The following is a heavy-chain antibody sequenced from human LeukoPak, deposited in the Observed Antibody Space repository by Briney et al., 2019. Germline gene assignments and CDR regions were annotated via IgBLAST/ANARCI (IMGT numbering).Heavy chain of an antibody. CDR3: ARNFDMKGFDP. Sequence: GASVKVSCKASEYTFTGYYMNWVRQAPGQGLEWMGWINSYSGFTKYAQKFQGRVTMTRDTSITTVYMDLTRLTSDDTAVYYCARNFDMKGFDPWGQGTLVTVSS. V-gene: IGHV1-2*02. CDR1: EYTFTGYY. J-gene: IGHJ5*02. D-gene: IGHD3-9*01. CDR2: INSYSGFT.